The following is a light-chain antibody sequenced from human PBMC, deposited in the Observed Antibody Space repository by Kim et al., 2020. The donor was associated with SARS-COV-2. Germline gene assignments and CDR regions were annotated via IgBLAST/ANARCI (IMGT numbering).Light chain of an antibody. V-gene: IGKV3-11*01. CDR2: DSS. CDR1: QSVSS. CDR3: QQRTNWPPVAT. Sequence: EIVLTQSPATLSLFPGERVTLSCRASQSVSSLAWYQQKPGQAPRLLIYDSSNRATGIPARFSGSGSGTDFALTISSLEPEDCAVYFCQQRTNWPPVATFGGGTKVDIK. J-gene: IGKJ4*01.